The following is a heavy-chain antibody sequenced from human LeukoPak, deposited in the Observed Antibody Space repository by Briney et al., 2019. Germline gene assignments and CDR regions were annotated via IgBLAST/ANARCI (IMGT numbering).Heavy chain of an antibody. V-gene: IGHV1-2*02. Sequence: ASVKVSCKASGYTFSTYYIHWVLQAPGQGLEWMGWVDPNSGGTNYAQKFEGRVTMTRDTSISTAYMELSSLRSEDTAVYYCATSYVDTAMVFPFDYWGQGTLVTVSS. D-gene: IGHD5-18*01. CDR2: VDPNSGGT. CDR1: GYTFSTYY. CDR3: ATSYVDTAMVFPFDY. J-gene: IGHJ4*02.